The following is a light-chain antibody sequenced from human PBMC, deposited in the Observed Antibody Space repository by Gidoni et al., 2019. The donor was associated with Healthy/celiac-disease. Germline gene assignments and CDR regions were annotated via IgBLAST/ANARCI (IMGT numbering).Light chain of an antibody. CDR3: QQYYSTPYT. CDR1: QSGLYSSNNKNY. CDR2: WAS. J-gene: IGKJ2*01. V-gene: IGKV4-1*01. Sequence: DIVMTKSPDSLAGSLGERATINCKSSQSGLYSSNNKNYLAWYQQKPGQTPKLLIYWASTRESGVPDLFSGSGSGTDFTLTIISLQAEDVAVYYCQQYYSTPYTFGQGTKLETK.